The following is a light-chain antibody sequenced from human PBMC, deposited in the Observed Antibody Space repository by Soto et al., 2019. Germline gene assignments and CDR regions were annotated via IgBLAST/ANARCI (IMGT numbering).Light chain of an antibody. CDR2: DVS. Sequence: QSALTQPRSVSGSPGQSVTISCTGTNSDVGGYNYVSWYQQHPEKAPKVMIYDVSKRPSGVPDRFSGSKSGNTASLTISGLQAEDEADYYCCSYAGSNTLVFGGGTKLTVL. V-gene: IGLV2-11*01. CDR1: NSDVGGYNY. J-gene: IGLJ2*01. CDR3: CSYAGSNTLV.